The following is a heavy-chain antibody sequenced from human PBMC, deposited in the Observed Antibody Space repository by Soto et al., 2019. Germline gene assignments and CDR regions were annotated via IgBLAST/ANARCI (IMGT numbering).Heavy chain of an antibody. J-gene: IGHJ3*02. Sequence: AGGSLRLSCAASGFTFSSYAMSWVRHAPGKGLEWVSTISSSGGNTYYTDSVKGRFTISRDNSKNTLYLQMNSLRAEDTAIYYCAKRPTSTGFGDPFDIWGQGTMVTVSS. V-gene: IGHV3-23*01. D-gene: IGHD3-10*01. CDR2: ISSSGGNT. CDR3: AKRPTSTGFGDPFDI. CDR1: GFTFSSYA.